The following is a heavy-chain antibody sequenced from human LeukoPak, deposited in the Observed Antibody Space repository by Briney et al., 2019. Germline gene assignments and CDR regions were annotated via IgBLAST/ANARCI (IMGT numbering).Heavy chain of an antibody. CDR3: ARDRGIGIAAAGLFDY. CDR2: ISAYNGNT. V-gene: IGHV1-18*01. J-gene: IGHJ4*02. Sequence: ASVKVSCKASGYTFTSYDINWVRQATGQGLEWMGWISAYNGNTNYAQKLQGRVTMTTDTSTSTAYMELRSLRSDDTAVYYCARDRGIGIAAAGLFDYWGQGTLVTVSS. D-gene: IGHD6-13*01. CDR1: GYTFTSYD.